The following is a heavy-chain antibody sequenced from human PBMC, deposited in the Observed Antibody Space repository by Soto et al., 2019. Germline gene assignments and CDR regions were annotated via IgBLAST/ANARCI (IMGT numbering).Heavy chain of an antibody. J-gene: IGHJ6*02. CDR1: GGSISSSSYY. CDR2: ISYSGST. CDR3: AAVAVPGVILYYYYYGMDV. Sequence: SETLSLTCTVSGGSISSSSYYWGWIRHPPGKGLEWIGSISYSGSTYYNPSLKSRVTISVDTSKNQFSLKLSSVTAADTAAYYCAAVAVPGVILYYYYYGMDVGGQGTTVT. V-gene: IGHV4-39*01. D-gene: IGHD3-10*01.